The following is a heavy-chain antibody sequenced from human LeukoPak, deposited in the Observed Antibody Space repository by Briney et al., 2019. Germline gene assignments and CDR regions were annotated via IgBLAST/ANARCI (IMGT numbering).Heavy chain of an antibody. CDR1: GYTFTSYG. CDR2: ISAYNGNT. V-gene: IGHV1-18*01. CDR3: ARGLDSSGYLGRTEYYGMDV. J-gene: IGHJ6*02. Sequence: ASVKVSCKASGYTFTSYGISWVRQAPGQGLEWMGWISAYNGNTNYAQTLQGRVTITADKSTSTAYMELSSLRSEDTAVYYCARGLDSSGYLGRTEYYGMDVWGQGTTVTVSS. D-gene: IGHD3-22*01.